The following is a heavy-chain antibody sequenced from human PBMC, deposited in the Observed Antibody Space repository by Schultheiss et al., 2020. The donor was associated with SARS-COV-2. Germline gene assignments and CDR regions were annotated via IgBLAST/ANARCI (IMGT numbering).Heavy chain of an antibody. Sequence: GGSLRLSCAASGFTFTNAWMSWVRQAPGKGLEWVGRINSDGSSTSYADSVKGRFTISRDNAKNTLYLQMNSLRAEDTAVYYCAKVGGYQLLWEQQGWFDPWGQGTLVTVSS. CDR2: INSDGSST. V-gene: IGHV3-74*01. J-gene: IGHJ5*02. D-gene: IGHD2-2*01. CDR3: AKVGGYQLLWEQQGWFDP. CDR1: GFTFTNAW.